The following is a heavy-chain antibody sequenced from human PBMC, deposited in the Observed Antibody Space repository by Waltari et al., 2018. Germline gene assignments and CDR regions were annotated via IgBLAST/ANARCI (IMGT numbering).Heavy chain of an antibody. Sequence: QVQLQESGPGLVKPSETLSLTCAVSGYSISSGYYWVWIRQPPGQGLEWIGSIYHSGGRYQTPPLRVRVTISVDTSKNPFSLKLGAVTAAVTAVYYGARETKQLGRGYYFDYWGQGTLVTVAS. J-gene: IGHJ4*02. CDR2: IYHSGGR. D-gene: IGHD6-6*01. CDR3: ARETKQLGRGYYFDY. CDR1: GYSISSGYY. V-gene: IGHV4-38-2*02.